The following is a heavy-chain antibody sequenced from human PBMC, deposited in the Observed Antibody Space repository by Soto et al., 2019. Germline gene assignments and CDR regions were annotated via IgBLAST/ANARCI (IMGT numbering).Heavy chain of an antibody. CDR3: ADCSGGSCYPGAFDI. D-gene: IGHD2-15*01. CDR1: GFTFSSYS. CDR2: IKSSSSTI. J-gene: IGHJ3*02. V-gene: IGHV3-48*01. Sequence: LRLSCAASGFTFSSYSMNWVRQAPGKGLEWVSHIKSSSSTIYYADSVKGRFTISRDNAKNTLYLQMNSLRAEDTAVYYCADCSGGSCYPGAFDIWGQGTMVTVSS.